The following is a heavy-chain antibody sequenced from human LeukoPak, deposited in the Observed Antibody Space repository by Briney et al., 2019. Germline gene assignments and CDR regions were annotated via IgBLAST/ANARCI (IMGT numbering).Heavy chain of an antibody. CDR3: AREGLTYYYGSGSYYIDY. J-gene: IGHJ4*02. V-gene: IGHV3-48*03. Sequence: HSGGSLRLSCAASGFTFSSYEMNWVRQAPGKGLEWVSYISSSGSTIYYADSVKGRFTISRDNAKNSLYLQMNSLRAEDTAVYCCAREGLTYYYGSGSYYIDYWGQGTLVTVSS. CDR2: ISSSGSTI. D-gene: IGHD3-10*01. CDR1: GFTFSSYE.